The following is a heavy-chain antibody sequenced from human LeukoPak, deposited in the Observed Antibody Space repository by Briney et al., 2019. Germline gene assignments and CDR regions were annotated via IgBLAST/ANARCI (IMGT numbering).Heavy chain of an antibody. D-gene: IGHD4-17*01. J-gene: IGHJ4*02. Sequence: PGRSLRLSCAASGFTFSSYGMHWVRQAPGKGLEWVAVISYDGSNKYYADSVKGRITISRDNSKNTLYLQMNSLRAEDTAVYYCAKDAVTINYFDYWGQGTLVTVSS. CDR2: ISYDGSNK. CDR3: AKDAVTINYFDY. CDR1: GFTFSSYG. V-gene: IGHV3-30*18.